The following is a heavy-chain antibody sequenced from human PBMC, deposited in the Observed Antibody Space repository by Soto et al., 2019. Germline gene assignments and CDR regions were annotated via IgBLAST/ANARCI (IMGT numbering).Heavy chain of an antibody. D-gene: IGHD6-6*01. Sequence: GGSLKISCEGSGYTFANYWVDWVRQMPGKGLEWMGIIYPGDSDTRYSPSFQGQVTISADKSINAAYLQWNSLKASDTAVYFCARSEYSTSSGLDFWGQGTLVTVSS. CDR1: GYTFANYW. CDR3: ARSEYSTSSGLDF. CDR2: IYPGDSDT. J-gene: IGHJ4*02. V-gene: IGHV5-51*01.